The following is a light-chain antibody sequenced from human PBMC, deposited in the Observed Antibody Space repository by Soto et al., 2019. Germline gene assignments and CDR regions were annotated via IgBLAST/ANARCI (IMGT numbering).Light chain of an antibody. V-gene: IGLV2-11*01. CDR3: CSYAGSYTYV. CDR2: DVS. CDR1: SRDVGGYNY. Sequence: SALTQPRSASGSPGQSVTISCNGTSRDVGGYNYVSWYQQHPRKAPNLMIYDVSKRPSGVPDRFSGSKSGNTASLTISGLQAEDEDDYYCCSYAGSYTYVFGTGPKVTVL. J-gene: IGLJ1*01.